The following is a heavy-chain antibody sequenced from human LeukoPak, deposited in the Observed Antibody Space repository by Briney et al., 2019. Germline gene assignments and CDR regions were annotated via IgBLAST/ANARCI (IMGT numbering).Heavy chain of an antibody. V-gene: IGHV1-58*01. CDR1: GFTFSSSA. J-gene: IGHJ4*02. D-gene: IGHD1-26*01. CDR2: IVVGSNKA. Sequence: GASVKVSCKASGFTFSSSAVQWVRQARGQHLEWMGWIVVGSNKAKYAQKFQERVTITRDTSTNTAYLELSSLRSEDTAVYFCAANDRYSGSYAYWGQGTLVTVSS. CDR3: AANDRYSGSYAY.